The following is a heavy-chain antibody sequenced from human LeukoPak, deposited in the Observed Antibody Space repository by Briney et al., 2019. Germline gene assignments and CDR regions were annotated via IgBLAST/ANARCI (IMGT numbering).Heavy chain of an antibody. V-gene: IGHV3-23*01. CDR2: ISGSGGST. D-gene: IGHD6-19*01. CDR1: GFTFSSYA. CDR3: AKDHPPAVAGHRDIDY. J-gene: IGHJ4*02. Sequence: GGSLRLSCAASGFTFSSYAMSWVRQAPGKGLEWVSAISGSGGSTYYEDSVKGRFTISGDNSKNTLYLQMNSLRAEDTAVYYCAKDHPPAVAGHRDIDYWGQGTLVTVSS.